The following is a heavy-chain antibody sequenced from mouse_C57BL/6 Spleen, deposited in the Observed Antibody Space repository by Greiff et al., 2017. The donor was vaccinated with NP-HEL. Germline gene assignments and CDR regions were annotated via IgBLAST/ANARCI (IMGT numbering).Heavy chain of an antibody. Sequence: EVKLQESGGGLVKPGGSLKLSCAASGFTFSDYGMHWVRQAPEKGLEWVAYISSGSSTIYYADTVKGRFTISRDNAKNTLFLQMTSLRSEDTAMYYCARTSYYYGSSWYFDVWGTGTTVTVSS. D-gene: IGHD1-1*01. CDR2: ISSGSSTI. V-gene: IGHV5-17*01. CDR1: GFTFSDYG. J-gene: IGHJ1*03. CDR3: ARTSYYYGSSWYFDV.